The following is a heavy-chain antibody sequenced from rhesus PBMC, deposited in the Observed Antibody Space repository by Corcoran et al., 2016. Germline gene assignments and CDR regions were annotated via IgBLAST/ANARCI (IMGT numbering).Heavy chain of an antibody. D-gene: IGHD5-24*01. CDR1: GYSISSGSG. Sequence: QLQLPESGPGLVKHSETLSLTCAVSGYSISSGSGWSWIRQPPGKGLEWIGYISYAGSTSYNPALTSRASRATDTSKHQCSLQRSAVPAADTVVYYGAGWPPDRGYRSNFWGQGLRVAVSS. V-gene: IGHV4-122*02. J-gene: IGHJ3*01. CDR3: AGWPPDRGYRSNF. CDR2: ISYAGST.